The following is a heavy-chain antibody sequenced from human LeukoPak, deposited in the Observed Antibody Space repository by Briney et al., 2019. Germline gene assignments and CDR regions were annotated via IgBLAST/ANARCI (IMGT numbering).Heavy chain of an antibody. V-gene: IGHV1-8*03. Sequence: ASVKVSCKASGYTFTSYDINWVRQATGQGLEWMGWMNPNSGNTGYAQKFQGRVTITRNTSISTAYMELSSLRSEDTAVYYCAREPTTQGLGSGSYYNEPSELREWGQGTLVTVSS. D-gene: IGHD3-10*02. CDR3: AREPTTQGLGSGSYYNEPSELRE. J-gene: IGHJ4*02. CDR2: MNPNSGNT. CDR1: GYTFTSYD.